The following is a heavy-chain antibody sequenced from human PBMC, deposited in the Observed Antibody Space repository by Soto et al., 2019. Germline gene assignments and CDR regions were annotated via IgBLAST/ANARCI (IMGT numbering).Heavy chain of an antibody. D-gene: IGHD3-22*01. J-gene: IGHJ5*02. CDR3: ARESNYYDSLNWFDP. V-gene: IGHV3-30-3*01. Sequence: SLRLSCAASGFTFSSYAMHWVRQAPGKGLEWVAVISYDGSNKYYADSVKGRFTISRDNAKNSLYLQMNSLRDEDTAVYYCARESNYYDSLNWFDPWGQGTLVTVSS. CDR1: GFTFSSYA. CDR2: ISYDGSNK.